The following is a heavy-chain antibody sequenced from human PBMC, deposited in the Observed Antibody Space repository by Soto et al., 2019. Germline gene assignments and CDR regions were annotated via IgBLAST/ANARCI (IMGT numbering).Heavy chain of an antibody. J-gene: IGHJ6*02. CDR2: TYYKSNWNN. V-gene: IGHV6-1*01. D-gene: IGHD3-10*01. Sequence: SQTLSLACVISGDSVSSNSSGCNFIRQSPSRGLEWLGRTYYKSNWNNDYALSVKSRITINPDTSKNQFSLHLYSVTPEDTAVYYCTGITWFRGMDVWGQGTPVTVSS. CDR1: GDSVSSNSSG. CDR3: TGITWFRGMDV.